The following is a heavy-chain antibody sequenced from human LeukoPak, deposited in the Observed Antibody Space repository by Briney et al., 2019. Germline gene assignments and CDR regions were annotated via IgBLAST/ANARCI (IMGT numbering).Heavy chain of an antibody. J-gene: IGHJ4*02. D-gene: IGHD4-17*01. V-gene: IGHV1-8*01. CDR1: EYTFTSYD. CDR3: ARLGDYGGYFDY. Sequence: ASVTVSCKASEYTFTSYDINWVRQAPGQGLEWMGWMNPHSGNTGYAQEFQGRVTMTRNISISTAYMELSSLRSEDTAVYYCARLGDYGGYFDYWGQGTLVTVSS. CDR2: MNPHSGNT.